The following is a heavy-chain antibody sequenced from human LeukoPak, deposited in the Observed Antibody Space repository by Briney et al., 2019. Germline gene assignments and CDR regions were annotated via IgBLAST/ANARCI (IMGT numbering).Heavy chain of an antibody. CDR3: ARDPKWIQLWSPHLDWYFDL. CDR1: GYTLTELS. V-gene: IGHV1-2*02. J-gene: IGHJ2*01. CDR2: INPNSGGT. Sequence: ASVKVSCKVSGYTLTELSMHWVRQAPGQGLEWMGWINPNSGGTNYAQKFQGRVTMTRDTSISTAYMELSRLRSDDTAVYYCARDPKWIQLWSPHLDWYFDLWGRGTLVTVSS. D-gene: IGHD5-18*01.